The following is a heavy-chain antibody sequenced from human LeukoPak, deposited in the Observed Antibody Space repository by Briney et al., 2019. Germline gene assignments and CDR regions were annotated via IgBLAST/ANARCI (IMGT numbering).Heavy chain of an antibody. CDR1: GFTFSNAW. V-gene: IGHV3-15*01. CDR3: TTADGLGAFFDY. CDR2: IKSKTDGGTT. J-gene: IGHJ4*02. D-gene: IGHD1-26*01. Sequence: PGGSLRLSCAASGFTFSNAWMSWVRQAPGKGLEWVGRIKSKTDGGTTDYAAPVKGRFTISRDGSKNTLYLQMNSLKTEDTAVYYCTTADGLGAFFDYWGQGTLVTVSS.